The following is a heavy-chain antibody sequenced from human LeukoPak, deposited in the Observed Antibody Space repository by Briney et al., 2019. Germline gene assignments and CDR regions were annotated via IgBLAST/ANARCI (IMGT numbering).Heavy chain of an antibody. J-gene: IGHJ5*02. CDR2: IIPIFGTA. Sequence: ASVKVSCTASGGTFSSYAISWVRQAPGQGLEWMGGIIPIFGTANYAQKFQGRVTITADESTSTAYMELSSLRSEDTAVYYCARVGEMATILSDFWFDPWGQGTLVTVSS. D-gene: IGHD5-24*01. CDR3: ARVGEMATILSDFWFDP. CDR1: GGTFSSYA. V-gene: IGHV1-69*13.